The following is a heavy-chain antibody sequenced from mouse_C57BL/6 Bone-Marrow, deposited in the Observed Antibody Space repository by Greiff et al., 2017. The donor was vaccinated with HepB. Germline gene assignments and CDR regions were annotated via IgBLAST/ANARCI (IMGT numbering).Heavy chain of an antibody. CDR1: GYTFTSYT. V-gene: IGHV1-4*01. J-gene: IGHJ3*01. Sequence: VKLVESGAELARPGASVKMSCKASGYTFTSYTMHWVKQRPGQGLEWIGYINPSSGYTKYNQKFKDKATLTADKSSSTAYMQLSSLTSEDSAVYYCGRWDGYFFAYWGQGTLVTVSA. D-gene: IGHD2-3*01. CDR2: INPSSGYT. CDR3: GRWDGYFFAY.